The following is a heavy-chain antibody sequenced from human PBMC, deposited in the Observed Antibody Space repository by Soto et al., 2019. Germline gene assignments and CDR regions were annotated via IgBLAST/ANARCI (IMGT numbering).Heavy chain of an antibody. J-gene: IGHJ4*02. CDR3: ARDGDYDILTGQFDY. CDR1: GFTFSSYG. V-gene: IGHV3-33*01. Sequence: QVQLVESGGGVVQPGRSLRLSCAASGFTFSSYGMHWVRHTPGKGLEWVAVIWYDGSNKYYADSVKGRFTISRDNDKNSLYRQRNSLRAADTAVYYCARDGDYDILTGQFDYWGQGTLVTVSS. CDR2: IWYDGSNK. D-gene: IGHD3-9*01.